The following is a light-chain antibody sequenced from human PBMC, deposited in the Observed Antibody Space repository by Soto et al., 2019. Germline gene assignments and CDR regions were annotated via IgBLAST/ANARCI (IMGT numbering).Light chain of an antibody. V-gene: IGKV3-20*01. CDR3: QLYDNSQWT. Sequence: EIVLTQSPGTLSLSPGERATLSCRASQSVSSSFLAWYQQKPGQAPRLLIYGATSRATGFPDRFSGSGSGTDFTLTISRLEPEDFAVYYCQLYDNSQWTFAPGTKVDIK. CDR2: GAT. J-gene: IGKJ1*01. CDR1: QSVSSSF.